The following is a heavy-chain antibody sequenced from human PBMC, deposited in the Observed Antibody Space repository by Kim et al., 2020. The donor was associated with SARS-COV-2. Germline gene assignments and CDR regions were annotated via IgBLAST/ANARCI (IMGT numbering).Heavy chain of an antibody. J-gene: IGHJ4*02. CDR3: ARRQFTSGWYYFDY. D-gene: IGHD6-19*01. Sequence: YADSANRRFTISRDNANITLYLQMNSLSAEDTAVYYCARRQFTSGWYYFDYWGQGTLVTVSS. V-gene: IGHV3-74*01.